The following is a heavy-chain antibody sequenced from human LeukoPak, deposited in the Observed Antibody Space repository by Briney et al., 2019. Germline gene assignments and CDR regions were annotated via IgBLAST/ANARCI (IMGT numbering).Heavy chain of an antibody. D-gene: IGHD3/OR15-3a*01. CDR3: ARDFGHYFDY. Sequence: PGRSLRLSCAASGFTFSSYGMYWVRQAPGKGLEWVGVIWYDGIKKNYADSVKGRFTISRDNSKNTLHLQMNSLRAEDTAVYYCARDFGHYFDYWGQGTLVTVSS. V-gene: IGHV3-33*07. CDR2: IWYDGIKK. CDR1: GFTFSSYG. J-gene: IGHJ4*02.